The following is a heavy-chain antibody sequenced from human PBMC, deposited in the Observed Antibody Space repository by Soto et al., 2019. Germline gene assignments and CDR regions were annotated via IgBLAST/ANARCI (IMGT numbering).Heavy chain of an antibody. D-gene: IGHD3-3*01. CDR3: AKRQLSGVVIKSYYYGMDV. CDR1: VCTCIRYA. Sequence: GGSLRPSSAASVCTCIRYAITWVRPSTGKGLEWVSAISGSGGSTYYADSVKGRFTISRDNSKNTLYLQMNSLRAEDTAVYYCAKRQLSGVVIKSYYYGMDVWRNGFTVTVSS. J-gene: IGHJ6*04. CDR2: ISGSGGST. V-gene: IGHV3-23*01.